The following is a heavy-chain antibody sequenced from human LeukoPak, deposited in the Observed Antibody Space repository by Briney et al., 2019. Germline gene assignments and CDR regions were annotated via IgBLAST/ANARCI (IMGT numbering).Heavy chain of an antibody. Sequence: PSETLSLTRAVYGGSFSGYYWSWIRQPPGKGLEWIGEINHSGSTNYNPSLKSRVTISVDTSKNQFSLKLSSVTAADTAVYYCARGVVGIVVVPAAYRINWFDPWGQGTLVTVSS. CDR3: ARGVVGIVVVPAAYRINWFDP. CDR1: GGSFSGYY. J-gene: IGHJ5*02. CDR2: INHSGST. V-gene: IGHV4-34*01. D-gene: IGHD2-2*01.